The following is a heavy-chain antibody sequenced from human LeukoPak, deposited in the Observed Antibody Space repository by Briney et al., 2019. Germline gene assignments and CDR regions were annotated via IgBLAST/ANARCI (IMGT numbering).Heavy chain of an antibody. Sequence: GGSLRPSCAASGFTFSTYAMSWVRQAPGKGLEWVSAISGGDHKTYNADSVKGRFTISRDDSKSTLFLQMNSLRVEDTAVYYCAKYSARGPQRFDCWGQGTLVTVSS. CDR1: GFTFSTYA. CDR3: AKYSARGPQRFDC. D-gene: IGHD2-15*01. J-gene: IGHJ4*02. V-gene: IGHV3-23*01. CDR2: ISGGDHKT.